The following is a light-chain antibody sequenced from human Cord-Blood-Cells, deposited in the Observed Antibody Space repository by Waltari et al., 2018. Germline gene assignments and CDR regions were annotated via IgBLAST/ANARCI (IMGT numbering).Light chain of an antibody. CDR2: EGS. CDR1: SSDVGSYNL. CDR3: CSYAGSSTSWV. V-gene: IGLV2-23*01. J-gene: IGLJ3*02. Sequence: QSALTQPASVSGSPGQSITISCTGTSSDVGSYNLVSWYQQHPGTAPKLMIYEGSKLPSGVSNRFSGSMSGNTASLTISGLQAEDEADYYCCSYAGSSTSWVFGGGTKLTVL.